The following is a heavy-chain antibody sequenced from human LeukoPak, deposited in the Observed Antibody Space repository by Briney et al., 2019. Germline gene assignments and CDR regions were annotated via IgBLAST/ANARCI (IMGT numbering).Heavy chain of an antibody. D-gene: IGHD3-10*01. V-gene: IGHV4-59*01. CDR2: IYNSGRT. Sequence: SETLSLTCTVSGGSISSYYWSWIRQPPGKGLEWIGYIYNSGRTNYNPSLKSRVTISVDTSKNQFSLKLSSVTAADTAVYYCARLRVAGDFDYWGQGTLVTVSS. CDR3: ARLRVAGDFDY. J-gene: IGHJ4*02. CDR1: GGSISSYY.